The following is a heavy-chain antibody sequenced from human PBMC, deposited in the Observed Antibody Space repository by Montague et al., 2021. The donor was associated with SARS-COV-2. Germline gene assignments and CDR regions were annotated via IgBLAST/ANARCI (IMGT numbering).Heavy chain of an antibody. D-gene: IGHD3-3*01. V-gene: IGHV4-34*01. J-gene: IGHJ4*02. Sequence: SETLSLTCAVYGGSFSVYYWSWLRQSPRSGLEWIAEINHSGTANYNPSLKSRVSISVDTSKNQFTLKLNSVTAADTAVYYCGRQKYDFWSGRFPDHFDSWGQGTLVTVSS. CDR3: GRQKYDFWSGRFPDHFDS. CDR1: GGSFSVYY. CDR2: INHSGTA.